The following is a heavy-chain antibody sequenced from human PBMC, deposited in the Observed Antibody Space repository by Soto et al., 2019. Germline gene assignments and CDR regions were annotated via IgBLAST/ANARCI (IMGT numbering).Heavy chain of an antibody. V-gene: IGHV5-51*01. D-gene: IGHD3-3*01. CDR3: ARAAYYDFWGGLFDY. Sequence: GESLKISCKGSGYSFTSYWIGWVRQMPGKGLEWMGIIYPGDSDTRYSPSFQGQVTISADKSISTAYLQWSSLKASDTAMYYCARAAYYDFWGGLFDYWGQGTLVTVSS. J-gene: IGHJ4*02. CDR1: GYSFTSYW. CDR2: IYPGDSDT.